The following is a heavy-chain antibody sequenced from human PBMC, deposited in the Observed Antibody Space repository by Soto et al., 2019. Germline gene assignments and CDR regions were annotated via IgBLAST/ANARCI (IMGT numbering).Heavy chain of an antibody. CDR3: ARTIFNWNSGDFDY. D-gene: IGHD1-7*01. Sequence: SETLSLTCTVSGGSISSSSYYWGWIRQPPGKGLEWIGSTYYSGSTYYNPSLKSRVTISVDTSKNQFSLKLSSVTAADTAVYYCARTIFNWNSGDFDYWGQGTLVTVSS. CDR1: GGSISSSSYY. CDR2: TYYSGST. J-gene: IGHJ4*02. V-gene: IGHV4-39*01.